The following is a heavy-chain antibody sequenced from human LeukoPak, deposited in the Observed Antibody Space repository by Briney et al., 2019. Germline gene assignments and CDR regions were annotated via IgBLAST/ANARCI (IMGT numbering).Heavy chain of an antibody. CDR2: INPNSGGT. CDR3: ARDRRYYYGSGSYSD. J-gene: IGHJ4*02. D-gene: IGHD3-10*01. Sequence: GASVKVSCKASGYTFTGYYMHWVRQAPGQGLEWMGWINPNSGGTNYAQKFQGRVTMTRDTSTSTAYMELSRLRSDDTAVYYCARDRRYYYGSGSYSDWGQGTLVTVSS. CDR1: GYTFTGYY. V-gene: IGHV1-2*02.